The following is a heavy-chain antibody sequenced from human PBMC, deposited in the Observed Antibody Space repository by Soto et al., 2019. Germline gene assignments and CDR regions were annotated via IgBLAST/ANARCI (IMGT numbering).Heavy chain of an antibody. D-gene: IGHD7-27*01. CDR1: GYTFTSYA. CDR2: INAGNGNT. CDR3: ASGLLSGASYYYYMDV. V-gene: IGHV1-3*01. J-gene: IGHJ6*03. Sequence: GASVKVSCTASGYTFTSYAMHWVRQAPGQRLEWMGWINAGNGNTKYSQKFQGRVTITRDTSASTAYMELSSLRSEDTAVYYCASGLLSGASYYYYMDVWGKGTTVTVSS.